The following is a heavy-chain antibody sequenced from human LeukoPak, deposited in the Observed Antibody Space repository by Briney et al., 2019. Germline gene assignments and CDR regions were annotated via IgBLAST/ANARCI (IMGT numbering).Heavy chain of an antibody. CDR1: GFTFSSYD. D-gene: IGHD3-22*01. CDR2: IGTAGDT. Sequence: GGSLRLSCAASGFTFSSYDMHWVRQATGKGLEWVSAIGTAGDTYYPGSVKGRFTISRENAKNSLYLQMNSLRAGGTAVYYCASGGIYYDSSGYYSWYFQHWGQGTLVTVSS. J-gene: IGHJ1*01. CDR3: ASGGIYYDSSGYYSWYFQH. V-gene: IGHV3-13*01.